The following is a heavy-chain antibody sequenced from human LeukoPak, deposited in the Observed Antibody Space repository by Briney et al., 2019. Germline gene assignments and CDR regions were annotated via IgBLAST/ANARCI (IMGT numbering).Heavy chain of an antibody. D-gene: IGHD3-3*01. J-gene: IGHJ4*02. V-gene: IGHV3-23*01. CDR3: AKDGADYDSDYFDY. Sequence: ISGNGGATYYADSVKGRFTISRDNSKSTLFLQMNSLRAEDTAVYYCAKDGADYDSDYFDYWGQGTLVTVSS. CDR2: ISGNGGAT.